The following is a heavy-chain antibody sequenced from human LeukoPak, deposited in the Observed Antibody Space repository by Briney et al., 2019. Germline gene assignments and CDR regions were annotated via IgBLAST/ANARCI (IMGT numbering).Heavy chain of an antibody. CDR2: IYSGGST. CDR1: GFTVSSNY. Sequence: PGGSLRLSCAASGFTVSSNYMSWVRQAPGKGLEWVSVIYSGGSTYYADSVKGRFTVSRDNSKNTLYLQLNSLRAEDTAVYYCARHVTTYYDILTGAGVFDYWGQGTLVTVSS. D-gene: IGHD3-9*01. V-gene: IGHV3-66*02. J-gene: IGHJ4*02. CDR3: ARHVTTYYDILTGAGVFDY.